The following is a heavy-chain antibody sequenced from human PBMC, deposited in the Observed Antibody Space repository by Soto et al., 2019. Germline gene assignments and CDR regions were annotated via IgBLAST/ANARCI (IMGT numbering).Heavy chain of an antibody. Sequence: GGSLRLSCAASGFTFSTYWMNWVRQAPGKGLEWVASIQPDGSEEYYVDSVRGRFTISRDNADNSLYLQMNSLRAEDTAVYYCARGYSGSWGQGTLVTVSS. CDR3: ARGYSGS. D-gene: IGHD3-10*01. CDR1: GFTFSTYW. V-gene: IGHV3-7*01. J-gene: IGHJ5*02. CDR2: IQPDGSEE.